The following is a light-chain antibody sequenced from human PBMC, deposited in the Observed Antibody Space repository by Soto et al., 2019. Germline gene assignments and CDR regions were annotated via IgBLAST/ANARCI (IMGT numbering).Light chain of an antibody. CDR3: CSYAGDYTHV. V-gene: IGLV2-11*01. CDR2: DVS. Sequence: QSVLTQPRSVSGSHGQSVTISCTGTSSNVGGFNYVSWFQQHPGKAPKLMIYDVSKRPSGVPDRFSGTKSGNTASLTISGLQAEDEADYYCCSYAGDYTHVFGAGTQLTVL. CDR1: SSNVGGFNY. J-gene: IGLJ7*01.